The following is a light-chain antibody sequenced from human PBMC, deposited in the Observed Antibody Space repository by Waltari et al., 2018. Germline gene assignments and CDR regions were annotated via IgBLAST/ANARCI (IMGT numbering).Light chain of an antibody. CDR2: DVS. CDR1: SRDVGNYNW. J-gene: IGLJ1*01. V-gene: IGLV2-14*03. CDR3: TSYTSSHSLV. Sequence: QSALTQPASVSGSPGQSITISCPGTSRDVGNYNWLSWYQQHPGKAPKVVIFDVSYRPSGVSNRFSGSKSGNTASLTISGLQAEDEADYYCTSYTSSHSLVFGTGTKVTVL.